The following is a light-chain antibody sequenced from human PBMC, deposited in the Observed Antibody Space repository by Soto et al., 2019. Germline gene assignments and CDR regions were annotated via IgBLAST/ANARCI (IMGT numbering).Light chain of an antibody. V-gene: IGKV1-5*03. CDR2: EAS. Sequence: DIQMTQSPSTLSAAVGDRVTITCRASQSISSWLAWYQQKPGKAPNILIYEASSLEGGVPSRLSGSGSGTEFTPTISILQPDDFATYYCQPYDNYPYTFGQGSKLEIK. CDR3: QPYDNYPYT. CDR1: QSISSW. J-gene: IGKJ2*01.